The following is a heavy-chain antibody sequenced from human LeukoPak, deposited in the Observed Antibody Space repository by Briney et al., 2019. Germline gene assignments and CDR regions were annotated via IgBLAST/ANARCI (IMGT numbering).Heavy chain of an antibody. J-gene: IGHJ6*02. V-gene: IGHV1-8*01. CDR2: MNPNSGNT. CDR3: ARSIRRYFDWLPRTYPPYYYYGMDV. Sequence: ASVKVSFKASGYTFTSYDINWVRQATGQGLEWMGWMNPNSGNTGYAQKFQGRVTMTRNTSISTAYMDLSSLRSEDTAVYYCARSIRRYFDWLPRTYPPYYYYGMDVWGQGTTVTVSS. CDR1: GYTFTSYD. D-gene: IGHD3-9*01.